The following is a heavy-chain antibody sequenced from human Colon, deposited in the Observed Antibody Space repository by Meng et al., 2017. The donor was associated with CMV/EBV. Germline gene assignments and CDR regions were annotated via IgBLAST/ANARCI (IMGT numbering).Heavy chain of an antibody. CDR3: VSDYCSSTSCPLGY. D-gene: IGHD2-2*01. J-gene: IGHJ4*02. V-gene: IGHV3-7*01. CDR2: IKQDGSEK. CDR1: GFTFSSYW. Sequence: ETLSLTCAASGFTFSSYWMSWVRQAPGKGLEWVANIKQDGSEKYYVDSVKGRFTISRDNAKNSLYLQMNSLRAEDTAVYYCVSDYCSSTSCPLGYWGQGTLVTVSS.